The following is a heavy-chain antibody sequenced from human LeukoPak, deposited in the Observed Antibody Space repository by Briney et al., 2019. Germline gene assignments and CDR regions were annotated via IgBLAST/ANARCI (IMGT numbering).Heavy chain of an antibody. CDR2: INHSGST. CDR1: GGSFSGYY. D-gene: IGHD2-2*01. V-gene: IGHV4-34*01. Sequence: PSETLSLTCAVYGGSFSGYYWSWIRQPPGKGLEWIGEINHSGSTNYNPSLKSRVTISVDTSKNQFSLKLSSVTAADTAVYYCARVRYQLLLRAEYFQHWGQGTVVTVSS. J-gene: IGHJ1*01. CDR3: ARVRYQLLLRAEYFQH.